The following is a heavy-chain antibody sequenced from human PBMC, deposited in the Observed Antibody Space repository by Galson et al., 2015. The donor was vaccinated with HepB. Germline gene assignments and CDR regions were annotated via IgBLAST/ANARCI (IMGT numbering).Heavy chain of an antibody. CDR3: ASIGYCSSTSCPQGGVGSAAPWYYYGMDV. D-gene: IGHD2-2*01. V-gene: IGHV1-18*04. Sequence: SVKVSCKASGYTFTSYGISWVRQAPGQGLEWMGWISAYNGNTNYAQKLQGRVTMTTDTSTSTAYMELRSLRSDDTAVYYCASIGYCSSTSCPQGGVGSAAPWYYYGMDVWGQGTTVTVSS. J-gene: IGHJ6*02. CDR2: ISAYNGNT. CDR1: GYTFTSYG.